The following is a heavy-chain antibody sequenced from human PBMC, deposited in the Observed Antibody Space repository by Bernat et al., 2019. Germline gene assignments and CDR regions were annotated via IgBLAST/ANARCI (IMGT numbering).Heavy chain of an antibody. D-gene: IGHD3-10*01. V-gene: IGHV3-48*03. CDR2: ISSSGSTI. Sequence: EVQLVESGGGLVQPGGSLRLSCAASGFTFSSYEMNWVRQAPGKGLEWVSYISSSGSTIYYADSVKGRFTISRDNAKNSLYLQMNSLRAEDTAVYYCARDRPYYYGSGSYWDPPFDIWGQGTMVTVSS. CDR1: GFTFSSYE. CDR3: ARDRPYYYGSGSYWDPPFDI. J-gene: IGHJ3*02.